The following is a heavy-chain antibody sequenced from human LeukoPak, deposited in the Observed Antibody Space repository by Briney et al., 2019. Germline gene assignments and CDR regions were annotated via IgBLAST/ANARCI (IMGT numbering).Heavy chain of an antibody. J-gene: IGHJ4*02. CDR1: GGSFSGYY. CDR2: INHSGST. CDR3: ARAGERYYGSGSGEDFDY. V-gene: IGHV4-34*01. D-gene: IGHD3-10*01. Sequence: SETLSLTCAVYGGSFSGYYWSWIRQPPGKGLEWIGEINHSGSTNYNPSLKSRVTISVDTSKNQFSLKLSSVTAADTAVYYCARAGERYYGSGSGEDFDYWGQGTLVTVSS.